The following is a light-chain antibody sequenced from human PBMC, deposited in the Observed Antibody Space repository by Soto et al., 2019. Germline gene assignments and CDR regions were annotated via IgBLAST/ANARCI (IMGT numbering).Light chain of an antibody. CDR2: DAS. V-gene: IGKV1-33*01. J-gene: IGKJ5*01. CDR3: QQYEDLPT. CDR1: QDISKY. Sequence: DIQMTQSPSSLPASVGDRVTITCQASQDISKYLNWYQQRPGEAPKLLICDASNLQTGVPSRFSGSGSGTEFTFTISSLQPEDIATYYCQQYEDLPTCGQGTRREI.